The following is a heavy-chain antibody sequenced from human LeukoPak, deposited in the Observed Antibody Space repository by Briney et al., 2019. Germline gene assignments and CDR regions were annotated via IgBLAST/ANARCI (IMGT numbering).Heavy chain of an antibody. CDR3: AREVSEGFDF. J-gene: IGHJ4*02. CDR2: FGTRSTSI. D-gene: IGHD3-22*01. V-gene: IGHV3-21*01. CDR1: GFTFSSYW. Sequence: GGSLRLSCAASGFTFSSYWMNWVRQAPGKGLEWVSSFGTRSTSIYHAGSVKGRFAISRDNAKNSLYLQMNSLRAEDTALYYCAREVSEGFDFWGQGTLVTVSS.